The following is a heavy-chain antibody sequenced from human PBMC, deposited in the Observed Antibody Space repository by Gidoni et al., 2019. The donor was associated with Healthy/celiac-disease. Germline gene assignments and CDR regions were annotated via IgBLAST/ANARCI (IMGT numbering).Heavy chain of an antibody. V-gene: IGHV3-7*04. J-gene: IGHJ4*02. CDR2: IKQDGSEK. Sequence: EVQLVESGGGLVQPGGSLRLSCAASGFTFSSYWMSWVRQAPGKGLEGVANIKQDGSEKYYVDSGKGRFTISRDNAKNSLYLQMNSLRAEDTAVYYCARDGGITGTTFVYWGQGTLVTVSS. CDR1: GFTFSSYW. D-gene: IGHD1-7*01. CDR3: ARDGGITGTTFVY.